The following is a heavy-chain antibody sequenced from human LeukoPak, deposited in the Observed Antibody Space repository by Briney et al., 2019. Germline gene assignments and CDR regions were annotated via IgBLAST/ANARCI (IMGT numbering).Heavy chain of an antibody. CDR2: ISTIGIT. Sequence: PSQTLSLTCTVSSGSISNSNYYWSWIRQPAGKGLEGIVRISTIGITNYNPSLNSRVTISIDTSKNQFSLKLSSVTAADTAVYYCARDGCGGSCFHYYYYYMDVWGKGTTVTISS. CDR3: ARDGCGGSCFHYYYYYMDV. J-gene: IGHJ6*03. V-gene: IGHV4-61*02. D-gene: IGHD2-15*01. CDR1: SGSISNSNYY.